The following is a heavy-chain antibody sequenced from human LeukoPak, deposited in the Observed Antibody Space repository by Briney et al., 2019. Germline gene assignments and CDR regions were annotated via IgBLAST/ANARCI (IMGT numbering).Heavy chain of an antibody. CDR2: IKHSGTP. Sequence: SQTLSLTCTVSNGSISSNYWSWIRQPPGNWLEWLGEIKHSGTPNYNPSLKSRVTISVNTSKNQFSLKLSSVTAADTAVYYCASLVAGYPLPGYWGQGTLVTVSS. CDR1: NGSISSNY. D-gene: IGHD6-19*01. CDR3: ASLVAGYPLPGY. V-gene: IGHV4-34*01. J-gene: IGHJ4*02.